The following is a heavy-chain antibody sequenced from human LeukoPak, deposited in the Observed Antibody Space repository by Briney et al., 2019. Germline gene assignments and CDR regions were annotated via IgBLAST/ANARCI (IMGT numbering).Heavy chain of an antibody. CDR3: ARPVWSHSYYYGMDV. CDR1: GGTFTSHA. D-gene: IGHD2-8*02. V-gene: IGHV1-69*06. Sequence: GSSVKVSCKASGGTFTSHAISWVRQAPGQGLEWMGGIIPIFGTANYAQKFQGRVTITADKSTSTAYMELSSLRSEDTAVYYCARPVWSHSYYYGMDVWGKGTTVTVSS. J-gene: IGHJ6*04. CDR2: IIPIFGTA.